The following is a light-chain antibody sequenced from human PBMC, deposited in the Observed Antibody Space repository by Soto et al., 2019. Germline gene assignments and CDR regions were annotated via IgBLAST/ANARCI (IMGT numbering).Light chain of an antibody. CDR1: SSNIGNNY. CDR3: AAWDDSLSGRVV. CDR2: MNN. Sequence: QSVLTQPPSASGTPGQRVTISCSGSSSNIGNNYVYWYQMVPGTAPKLLIYMNNQRPSGVPDRFSGSRSGTSASLAISRLRSEDEADYYCAAWDDSLSGRVVFGGGTKLTVL. J-gene: IGLJ2*01. V-gene: IGLV1-47*01.